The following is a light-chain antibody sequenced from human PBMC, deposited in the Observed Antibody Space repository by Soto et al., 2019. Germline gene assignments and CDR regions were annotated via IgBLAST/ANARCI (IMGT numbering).Light chain of an antibody. J-gene: IGKJ1*01. CDR1: QSVSGY. V-gene: IGKV3-11*01. CDR3: QHYNSYSEA. Sequence: EIVLTQSPATLSLSPGETATLSCRASQSVSGYIGWYQQKPGQAPRLLIYADSNRATGIPARFSGSGSGTDFTLTISSLQPDDFATYYCQHYNSYSEAFGQGTKVELK. CDR2: ADS.